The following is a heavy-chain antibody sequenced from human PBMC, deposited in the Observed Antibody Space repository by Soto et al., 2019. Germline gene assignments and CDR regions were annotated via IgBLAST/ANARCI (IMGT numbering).Heavy chain of an antibody. D-gene: IGHD3-10*01. CDR3: AKDRDPWFGESLGDY. CDR1: GFTFSSYS. V-gene: IGHV3-23*01. J-gene: IGHJ4*02. CDR2: ISGSDNST. Sequence: GGSLRLSCAASGFTFSSYSMNWVRQAPRKGLEWVSSISGSDNSTYYADSVKGRFTISRDNSKNTLSLQMHSLRAEDTAVYFCAKDRDPWFGESLGDYWGQGTLVTVST.